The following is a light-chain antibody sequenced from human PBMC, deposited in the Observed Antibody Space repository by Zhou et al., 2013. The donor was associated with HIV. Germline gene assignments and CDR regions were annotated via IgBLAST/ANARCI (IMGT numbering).Light chain of an antibody. CDR2: AAS. CDR3: QQYENPRLT. J-gene: IGKJ4*01. V-gene: IGKV1D-16*01. Sequence: DIQMTQSPSSLSASIGDTVTVTCRASQDITSWLAWYQQKPETAPKSLIYAASRLQSGVPLRFSGSGSGTEFTLTITSLQPEDIATYYCQQYENPRLTFGGGTKAGDQT. CDR1: QDITSW.